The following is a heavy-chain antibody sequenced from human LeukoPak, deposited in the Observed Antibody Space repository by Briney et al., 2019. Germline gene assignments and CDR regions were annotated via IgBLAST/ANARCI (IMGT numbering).Heavy chain of an antibody. CDR2: IYYSGST. Sequence: SETLSLTCTVSGGSISSYYWSWIRQPPGKGLEWIGYIYYSGSTNYNPSLKSRVTISVDTSKNQFSLKLSSVIAADTAVYYCARGYCSGGSCFTDYWGQGTLVTVSS. V-gene: IGHV4-59*01. CDR1: GGSISSYY. CDR3: ARGYCSGGSCFTDY. D-gene: IGHD2-15*01. J-gene: IGHJ4*02.